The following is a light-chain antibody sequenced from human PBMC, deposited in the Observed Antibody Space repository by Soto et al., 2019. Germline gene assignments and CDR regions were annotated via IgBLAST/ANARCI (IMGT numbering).Light chain of an antibody. J-gene: IGKJ1*01. CDR1: HRISSN. CDR3: QRGRM. Sequence: IAMTQSSATLSVSPVQTATISCRASHRISSNLAWYQQKPVQAPRLLIYDASDRATCIPDRFSGRGYGTDFTLTLRSLEPEDFAVYYCQRGRMFGQGTKVDIK. V-gene: IGKV3-11*01. CDR2: DAS.